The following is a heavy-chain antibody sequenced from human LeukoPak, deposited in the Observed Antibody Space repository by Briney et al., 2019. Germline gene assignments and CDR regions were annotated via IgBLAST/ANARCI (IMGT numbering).Heavy chain of an antibody. Sequence: PSETLSLTCTVSGGSISSSSYYWGWIRQPPGKGLEWIGSIYYSGSTYYNQSPKSRVTISVDTSKNQFSLKLSSVTAADTAVYYCARHRYDYVWGSCRDWGGSLNWFDPWGQGTLVTVSS. V-gene: IGHV4-39*01. CDR2: IYYSGST. D-gene: IGHD3-16*02. J-gene: IGHJ5*02. CDR3: ARHRYDYVWGSCRDWGGSLNWFDP. CDR1: GGSISSSSYY.